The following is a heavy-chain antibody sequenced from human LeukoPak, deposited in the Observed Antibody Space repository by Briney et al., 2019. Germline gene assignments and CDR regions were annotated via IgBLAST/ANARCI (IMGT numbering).Heavy chain of an antibody. Sequence: SETLSLTCAVYGGSFSGYYWSWIRQPPGKGLEWIEEINHSGSTNYNPSLKSRVTISVDTSKNQFSLKLSSVTAADTAVYYCARAVVTATLFDYWGQGTLVTVSS. CDR1: GGSFSGYY. V-gene: IGHV4-34*01. J-gene: IGHJ4*02. CDR2: INHSGST. CDR3: ARAVVTATLFDY. D-gene: IGHD2-21*02.